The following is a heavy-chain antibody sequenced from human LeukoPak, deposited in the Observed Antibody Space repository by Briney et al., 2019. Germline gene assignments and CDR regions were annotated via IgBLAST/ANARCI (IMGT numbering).Heavy chain of an antibody. V-gene: IGHV3-74*01. J-gene: IGHJ6*04. CDR3: VTTVIATMDV. CDR1: GFRFSSYW. D-gene: IGHD4-17*01. CDR2: INSDGSST. Sequence: GGSLRLSCAASGFRFSSYWMHWVRQAPGKGLVWVSRINSDGSSTSYADSVKGRFTISRDNAKNTPYLQMNSLRAEDTAVYYCVTTVIATMDVWGKGTTVTVSS.